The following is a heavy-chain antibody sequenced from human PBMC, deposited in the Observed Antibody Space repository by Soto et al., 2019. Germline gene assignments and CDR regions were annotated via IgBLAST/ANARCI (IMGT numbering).Heavy chain of an antibody. V-gene: IGHV3-30*18. CDR2: ISYDGSNT. CDR1: GFTFSSYG. D-gene: IGHD1-26*01. CDR3: AKEGGLSGSYYISSSYYFDY. J-gene: IGHJ4*02. Sequence: QVQLVESGGGVVQPGRSLRLSCVASGFTFSSYGMHWVRQAPGKGLEWVAIISYDGSNTYYADSVKGRFTISRDNSKNTLYLQMNGLRAEDTSVYYCAKEGGLSGSYYISSSYYFDYCGQGTLVTVSS.